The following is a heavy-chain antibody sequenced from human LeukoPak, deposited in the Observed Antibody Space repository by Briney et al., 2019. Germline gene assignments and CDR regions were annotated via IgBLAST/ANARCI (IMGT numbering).Heavy chain of an antibody. D-gene: IGHD2-15*01. V-gene: IGHV3-30*03. Sequence: GRSLRLSCAASGFTFSSYGMHWVRQAPGKGLEWVAVISYDGSNKYYADSVKGRFTISRDNSKNTLYLQMNSLRAEDTAVYYGARHAGIVVVVAATRGMDVWGKGTTVTVSS. CDR3: ARHAGIVVVVAATRGMDV. J-gene: IGHJ6*04. CDR2: ISYDGSNK. CDR1: GFTFSSYG.